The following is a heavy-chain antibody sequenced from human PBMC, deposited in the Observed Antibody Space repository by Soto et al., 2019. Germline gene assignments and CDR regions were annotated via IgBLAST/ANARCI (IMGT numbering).Heavy chain of an antibody. V-gene: IGHV3-7*01. Sequence: EVQLVESGGGLVQPGGSLRLSCVASGFTFSNFWMSWVRQAPGKGLEWVASIKRDGSEKYYVESVKGRFTISRDNAKILLYLQMSSLRVEDTAVYYCARGHNGLGVWGQGTTVTVSS. J-gene: IGHJ6*02. CDR2: IKRDGSEK. CDR3: ARGHNGLGV. CDR1: GFTFSNFW.